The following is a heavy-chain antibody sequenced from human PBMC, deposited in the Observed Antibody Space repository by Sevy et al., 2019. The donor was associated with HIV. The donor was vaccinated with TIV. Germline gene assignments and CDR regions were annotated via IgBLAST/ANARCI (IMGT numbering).Heavy chain of an antibody. CDR2: ISYDGSNK. J-gene: IGHJ4*02. Sequence: GGSLRLSCAASGFTFSSYAMHWVHQAPGKGLEWVAVISYDGSNKYYADSVKGRFTISRDNSKNTLYLQMNSLRAEDTAVYYCARSRWGVWGGDFDYWGQGTLVTVSS. CDR1: GFTFSSYA. CDR3: ARSRWGVWGGDFDY. V-gene: IGHV3-30*04. D-gene: IGHD3-10*01.